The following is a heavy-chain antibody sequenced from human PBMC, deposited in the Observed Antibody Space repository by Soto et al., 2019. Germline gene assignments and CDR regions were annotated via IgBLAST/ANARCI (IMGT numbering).Heavy chain of an antibody. V-gene: IGHV4-61*01. CDR3: ARGGEPLGYYGLDV. Sequence: PWETLSLTCSVSGGSVRSGNHFWNWIRQPPGRGLEWLGYMYYTGVTNYNPSLKSRVSMSVDTSKDQFSLTLTSLTAADTAVYYCARGGEPLGYYGLDVWGQGTTVTVSS. J-gene: IGHJ6*02. CDR2: MYYTGVT. CDR1: GGSVRSGNHF.